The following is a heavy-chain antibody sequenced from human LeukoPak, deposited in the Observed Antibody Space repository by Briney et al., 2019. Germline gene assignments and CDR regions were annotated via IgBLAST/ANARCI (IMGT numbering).Heavy chain of an antibody. D-gene: IGHD3-10*01. CDR3: VTKASVSGVKRY. CDR2: ISRTSNYI. Sequence: GGSLRLSCAASGLPFEGYSMTWVRQAPGKGLEWVSTISRTSNYIYTADSLKGRFTTSRDNAEKSLFLQMTNVKDDDTAVYYCVTKASVSGVKRYWGQGTLVTVSS. V-gene: IGHV3-21*01. J-gene: IGHJ4*02. CDR1: GLPFEGYS.